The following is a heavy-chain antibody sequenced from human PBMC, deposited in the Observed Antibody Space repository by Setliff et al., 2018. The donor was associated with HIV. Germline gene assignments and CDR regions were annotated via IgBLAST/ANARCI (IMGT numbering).Heavy chain of an antibody. J-gene: IGHJ5*02. D-gene: IGHD3-16*01. CDR2: IYYSGST. CDR3: ARSGGPTFDP. Sequence: SETLSLTCTVSGGSISSYYWSWIRQPPGKGLEWIGYIYYSGSTNYNTSLKSRVTISVDMSKNQFSLKLNSVTAADTAVYYCARSGGPTFDPWGQGTLVTVSS. V-gene: IGHV4-59*01. CDR1: GGSISSYY.